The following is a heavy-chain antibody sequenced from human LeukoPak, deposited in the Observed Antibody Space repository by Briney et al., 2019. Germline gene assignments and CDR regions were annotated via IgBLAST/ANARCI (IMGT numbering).Heavy chain of an antibody. D-gene: IGHD6-13*01. CDR2: INPNSGGT. CDR3: ARAIAAAGTGPYYFDY. CDR1: GYTFTGYY. Sequence: ASVKVSCKASGYTFTGYYMHWVRQAPGQGLEWMGWINPNSGGTNYAQKFQGWVTMTRDTSISTAYMELSRLRSDDTAVYYCARAIAAAGTGPYYFDYWGQGTPVTVSS. J-gene: IGHJ4*02. V-gene: IGHV1-2*04.